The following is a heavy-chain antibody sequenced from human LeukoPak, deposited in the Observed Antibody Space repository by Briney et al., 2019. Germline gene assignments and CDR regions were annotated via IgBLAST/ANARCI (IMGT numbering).Heavy chain of an antibody. D-gene: IGHD1-1*01. Sequence: PSETLSLTCSVSGASVSDGSYYWSWIRQPPGKGLEWIGFLYYSGRTNYSPSLSGRVSTSIDTSKNHFSRNLTSVTAADTAVYYCPRGLSTGREDYFDFWGQGTLVSVSS. J-gene: IGHJ4*02. CDR1: GASVSDGSYY. CDR2: LYYSGRT. V-gene: IGHV4-61*03. CDR3: PRGLSTGREDYFDF.